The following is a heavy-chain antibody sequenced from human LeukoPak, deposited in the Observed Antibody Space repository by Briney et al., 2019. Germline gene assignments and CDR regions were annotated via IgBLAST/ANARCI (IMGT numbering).Heavy chain of an antibody. CDR2: IYPADSDT. J-gene: IGHJ4*02. Sequence: GESLKIFCQVSGYTFPSSWIGWVRQMPGKGLEWMGIIYPADSDTRYNPSFEGQVTISADKSISTAFLQWSSLKASDTAMYYCARRYCSGGTCYFDYWGQGTLVTVSS. CDR3: ARRYCSGGTCYFDY. CDR1: GYTFPSSW. V-gene: IGHV5-51*01. D-gene: IGHD2-15*01.